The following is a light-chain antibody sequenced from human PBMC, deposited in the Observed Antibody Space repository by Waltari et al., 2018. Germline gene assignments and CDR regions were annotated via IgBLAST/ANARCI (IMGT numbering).Light chain of an antibody. J-gene: IGKJ1*01. V-gene: IGKV1-9*01. CDR2: AAS. CDR3: QQINTYPWT. Sequence: DIQLTQSPSFLSASPGDTVTITCRASPDISRFLAWYQQKSGKAPKLLISAASTLQRGVPFRFSGSGSGTEFTLTISGLQPEDFATYYCQQINTYPWTFGQGTKVEIK. CDR1: PDISRF.